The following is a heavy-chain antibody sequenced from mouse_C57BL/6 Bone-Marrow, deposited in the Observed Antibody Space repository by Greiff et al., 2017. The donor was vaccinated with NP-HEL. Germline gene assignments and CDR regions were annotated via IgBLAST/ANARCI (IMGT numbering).Heavy chain of an antibody. D-gene: IGHD3-1*01. J-gene: IGHJ2*01. CDR1: GYTFTSYW. CDR3: ARAGLPFYY. CDR2: IDPSDSYT. V-gene: IGHV1-59*01. Sequence: QVQLQQPGAELVRPGTSVKLSCKASGYTFTSYWMHWVKQRPGQGLEWIGVIDPSDSYTNYNQKFKGKATLTVDTSSSTAYMQLSSLTSEDSAVYYCARAGLPFYYWGQGTTLTVSS.